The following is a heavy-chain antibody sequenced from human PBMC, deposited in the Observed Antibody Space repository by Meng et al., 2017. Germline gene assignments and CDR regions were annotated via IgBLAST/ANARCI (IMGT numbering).Heavy chain of an antibody. D-gene: IGHD6-19*01. CDR2: INHSGST. CDR1: GGSFSGYY. V-gene: IGHV4-34*01. J-gene: IGHJ4*02. CDR3: ARERLGVAYFDY. Sequence: SETLSLTCAVYGGSFSGYYWSWIRQPPGKGLEWIGEINHSGSTNYNPSLKSRVTISVDTSKNQFSLKLSSVTAADTAVYYCARERLGVAYFDYWGQGTLVTVSS.